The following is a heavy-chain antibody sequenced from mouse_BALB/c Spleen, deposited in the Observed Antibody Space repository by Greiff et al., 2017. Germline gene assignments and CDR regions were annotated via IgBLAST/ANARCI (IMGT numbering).Heavy chain of an antibody. D-gene: IGHD2-10*02. CDR2: INPYNGAT. CDR1: GYSFTGYY. V-gene: IGHV1-31*01. Sequence: VQLQQSGPELVKPGASVKISCKASGYSFTGYYMHWVKQSHVKSLEWIGRINPYNGATSYNQNFKDKASLTVDKSSSTAYMELHSLTSEDSAVYYCARGNSLWYGNYWGQGTTLTVSS. CDR3: ARGNSLWYGNY. J-gene: IGHJ2*01.